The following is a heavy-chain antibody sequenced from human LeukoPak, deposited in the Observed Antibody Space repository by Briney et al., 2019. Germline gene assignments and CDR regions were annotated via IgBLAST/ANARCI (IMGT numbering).Heavy chain of an antibody. V-gene: IGHV4-39*01. J-gene: IGHJ6*03. D-gene: IGHD4-17*01. CDR1: GGSISSSSYY. CDR2: IYYSGST. Sequence: PSETLSLTCTVSGGSISSSSYYWGWIRQPPGKGLEWIGSIYYSGSTYYNPSLKSRVTISVDTSKNQFSLKLSSVTAADTAVYYCARHYGDSYYYYYYMDVWSKGTTVTVSS. CDR3: ARHYGDSYYYYYYMDV.